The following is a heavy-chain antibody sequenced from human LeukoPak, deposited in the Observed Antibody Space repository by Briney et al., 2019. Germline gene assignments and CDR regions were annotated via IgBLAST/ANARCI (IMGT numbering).Heavy chain of an antibody. CDR1: GGTFSSYA. D-gene: IGHD2-2*01. Sequence: SVKVSCKASGGTFSSYAISWVRQAPGQGLEWMGGIIPIVGTANYAQKFQGRVTITADESTSTAYMELSSLRSEDTAVYYCARSAVCSSTSCSPYFDYWGQGTLVTVSS. CDR2: IIPIVGTA. V-gene: IGHV1-69*01. J-gene: IGHJ4*02. CDR3: ARSAVCSSTSCSPYFDY.